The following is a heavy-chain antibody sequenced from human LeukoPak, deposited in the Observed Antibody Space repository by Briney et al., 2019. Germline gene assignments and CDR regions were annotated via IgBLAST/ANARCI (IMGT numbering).Heavy chain of an antibody. Sequence: GGSLRLSCAASGLALSSYAMHWVREAPGEGLEWVAVISYDGSNKYHADSVKGRFTISRDNSKNTLYLQMNSLRAEDTAVYYCAKITMVRGAQHGMDVWGQGTTVTVSS. J-gene: IGHJ6*02. CDR3: AKITMVRGAQHGMDV. V-gene: IGHV3-30-3*01. CDR2: ISYDGSNK. CDR1: GLALSSYA. D-gene: IGHD3-10*01.